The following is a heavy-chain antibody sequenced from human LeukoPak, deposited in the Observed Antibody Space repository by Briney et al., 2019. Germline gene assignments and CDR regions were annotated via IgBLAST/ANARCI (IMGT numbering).Heavy chain of an antibody. CDR1: GFTFSTYA. D-gene: IGHD1-26*01. V-gene: IGHV3-23*01. CDR3: ARGGSYLSAFDI. Sequence: GGSLRLSCAASGFTFSTYAMSWVRQAPGKGLEWVSAISGSGGSTYYADSVKGRFTISRDNSKNTLYLQMNSLRAEDTAVYYCARGGSYLSAFDIWGQGTMVTVSS. J-gene: IGHJ3*02. CDR2: ISGSGGST.